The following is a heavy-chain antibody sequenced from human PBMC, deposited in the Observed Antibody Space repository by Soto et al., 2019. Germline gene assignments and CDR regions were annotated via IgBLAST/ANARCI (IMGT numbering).Heavy chain of an antibody. Sequence: QVQLVQSGAEVKKPGSSVKVSCKDSGGTFSSYTISWVRQAPGQGLEWMGRIIPILGIANYAQKFQGRVTITADKSTSTAYMELSSLRSEDTAVYYCATPTLVPAARTQYFPHWGQGTLVTVSS. D-gene: IGHD2-2*01. CDR2: IIPILGIA. V-gene: IGHV1-69*02. CDR3: ATPTLVPAARTQYFPH. J-gene: IGHJ1*01. CDR1: GGTFSSYT.